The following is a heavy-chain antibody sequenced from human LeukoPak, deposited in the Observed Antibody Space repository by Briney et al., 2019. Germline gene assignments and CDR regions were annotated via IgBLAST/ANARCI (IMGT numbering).Heavy chain of an antibody. CDR3: ARVSGKRITIFGVVIGTYGMDV. J-gene: IGHJ6*02. V-gene: IGHV3-21*01. Sequence: GGSLRLSCAASGFTFSSYSMNWVRQAPGKGLEWVSSISSSSSYIYYADSVKGRFTISRDNAKNSLYLQMNSLRAEDTAVYYCARVSGKRITIFGVVIGTYGMDVWGQGTTVTVSS. CDR1: GFTFSSYS. CDR2: ISSSSSYI. D-gene: IGHD3-3*01.